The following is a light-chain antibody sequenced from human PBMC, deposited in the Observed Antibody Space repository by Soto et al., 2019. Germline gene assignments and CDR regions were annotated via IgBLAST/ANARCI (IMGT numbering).Light chain of an antibody. CDR3: QQYNRWPRT. Sequence: EIVLTQSPGTLSLSPVERATLSCRASQTVSRSALAWYQQKPGQAPRLLIYGASNRATGIPDRFSGSGSGTEFTLTISSLQSEDFAVFYCQQYNRWPRTFGQGTKVDIK. CDR1: QTVSRSA. V-gene: IGKV3-20*01. J-gene: IGKJ1*01. CDR2: GAS.